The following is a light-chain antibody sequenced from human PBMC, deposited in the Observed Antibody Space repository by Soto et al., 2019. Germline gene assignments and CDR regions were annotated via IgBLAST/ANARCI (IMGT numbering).Light chain of an antibody. Sequence: IVMTQSPATLSLTPGERATLSCRASQIMRNNYLAWYQQRPGQAPRLLIYGATSRATGIPDRFSGSGSGTEFTLTIIRLEPEDIAVCYCDQDGRSWTPCHRTKA. CDR3: DQDGRSWT. V-gene: IGKV3-20*01. CDR1: QIMRNNY. CDR2: GAT. J-gene: IGKJ1*01.